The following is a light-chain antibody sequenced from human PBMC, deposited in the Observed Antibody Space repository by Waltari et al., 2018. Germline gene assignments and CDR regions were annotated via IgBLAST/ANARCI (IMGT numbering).Light chain of an antibody. CDR2: DVN. J-gene: IGLJ2*01. Sequence: QSALTQPRSVSGSPGQSVTISCTGTSSDVGGYNYVSWYQQHQGKDPKLMIYDVNKRPTGVPDRVSSSKSGNTASLTISGLQAEDEADYHCCSYAGSYTYVVFGGGTKLTVL. CDR3: CSYAGSYTYVV. CDR1: SSDVGGYNY. V-gene: IGLV2-11*01.